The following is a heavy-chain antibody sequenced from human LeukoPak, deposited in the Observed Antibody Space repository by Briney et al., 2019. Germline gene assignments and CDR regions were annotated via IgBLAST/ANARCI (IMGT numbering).Heavy chain of an antibody. D-gene: IGHD6-13*01. J-gene: IGHJ4*01. CDR2: IRYDGSNK. CDR3: ARTIGSSSWYYFDY. V-gene: IGHV3-30*02. CDR1: GFTFSSYG. Sequence: GGSLRLSCAASGFTFSSYGMHWVRQAPGKGLEWVAFIRYDGSNKYYADSVKGRFTISRDNSKNTLYLQMNSLRAEDTAVYYCARTIGSSSWYYFDYWGHGTLVTVSS.